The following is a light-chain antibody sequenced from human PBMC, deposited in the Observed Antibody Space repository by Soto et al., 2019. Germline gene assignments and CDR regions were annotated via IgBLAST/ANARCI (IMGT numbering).Light chain of an antibody. CDR2: DAS. Sequence: DIQMTQSPSTLSASVGDRVTITCRASQSISSWLAWYQQKPGKAPKLLIYDASSLESGVPSSFSGSGSGTEFTLTISSLQPDDFATYYCQQYNSYPWTFGQGTKLEIK. V-gene: IGKV1-5*01. CDR3: QQYNSYPWT. CDR1: QSISSW. J-gene: IGKJ2*02.